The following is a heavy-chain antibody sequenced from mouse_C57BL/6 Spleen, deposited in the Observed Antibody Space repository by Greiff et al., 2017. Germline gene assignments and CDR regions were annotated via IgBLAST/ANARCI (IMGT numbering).Heavy chain of an antibody. D-gene: IGHD1-1*01. V-gene: IGHV1-80*01. CDR2: IYPGDGDT. CDR3: ARSDYGSRDY. Sequence: VQLQESGAELVKPGASVKISCKASGYAFSSYWMNWVKQRPGKSLEWIGQIYPGDGDTNYNGKFKGKATLTADKSSSTAYMQLSSLTSEDSAVYCGARSDYGSRDYWGQGTTLTVSS. J-gene: IGHJ2*01. CDR1: GYAFSSYW.